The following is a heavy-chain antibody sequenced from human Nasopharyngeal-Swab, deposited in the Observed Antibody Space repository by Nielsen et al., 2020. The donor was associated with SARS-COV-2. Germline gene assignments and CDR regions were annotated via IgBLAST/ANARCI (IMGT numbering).Heavy chain of an antibody. D-gene: IGHD2-2*01. CDR1: GFTFRSYW. J-gene: IGHJ6*02. Sequence: GGSLRLSCAASGFTFRSYWMHWVRQAPGKGLVWVSRINSDGSSTSYADSVKGRSTISRDNAKNTLYLQMNSLRAEDTAVYYCARDKVVVVPAAIYYYGMDVWGQGTTVTVSS. V-gene: IGHV3-74*01. CDR3: ARDKVVVVPAAIYYYGMDV. CDR2: INSDGSST.